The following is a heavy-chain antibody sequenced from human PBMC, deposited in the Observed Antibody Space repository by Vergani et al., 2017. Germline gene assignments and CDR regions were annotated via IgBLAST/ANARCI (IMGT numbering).Heavy chain of an antibody. CDR1: GGSISSGDHC. CDR3: ARDFGGEWYFDL. CDR2: IFYSGTT. Sequence: QVQLQESGPGVVKPSQTLSLTCAVSGGSISSGDHCWTWIRQRPGKGLEWIGYIFYSGTTYDNPSLRSRLTISVDTSQNQFSLKLRSVTAADTAVYYCARDFGGEWYFDLWGRGATVTVSS. J-gene: IGHJ2*01. V-gene: IGHV4-31*11. D-gene: IGHD4-23*01.